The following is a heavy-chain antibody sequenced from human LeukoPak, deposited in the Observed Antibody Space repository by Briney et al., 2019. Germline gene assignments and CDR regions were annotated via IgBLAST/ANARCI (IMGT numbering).Heavy chain of an antibody. CDR3: ARTTSYYYDSSGQYYYYYGMDV. J-gene: IGHJ6*02. D-gene: IGHD3-22*01. CDR1: GGSISSYY. CDR2: IYYSGST. V-gene: IGHV4-59*08. Sequence: SETLSLTCTVSGGSISSYYWSWIRQPPWKGLEWIGYIYYSGSTNYNPSLKSRVTISVDTSKNQFSLKLSSVTAADTAVYYCARTTSYYYDSSGQYYYYYGMDVWGQGTTVTVSS.